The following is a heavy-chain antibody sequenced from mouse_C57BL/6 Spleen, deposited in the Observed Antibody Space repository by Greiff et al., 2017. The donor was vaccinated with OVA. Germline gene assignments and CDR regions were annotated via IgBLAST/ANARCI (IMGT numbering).Heavy chain of an antibody. CDR2: ISSGSSTI. Sequence: EVMLVESGGGLVKPGGSLKLSCAASGFTFSDYGMHWVRQAPEKGLEWIAYISSGSSTIYYADTVKGRFTISIDNAQNTLFLQMTSLRSEDTAMYYCARTPADYYGSSYGHYYAKDYWGQGTSVTVSS. V-gene: IGHV5-17*01. J-gene: IGHJ4*01. D-gene: IGHD1-1*01. CDR3: ARTPADYYGSSYGHYYAKDY. CDR1: GFTFSDYG.